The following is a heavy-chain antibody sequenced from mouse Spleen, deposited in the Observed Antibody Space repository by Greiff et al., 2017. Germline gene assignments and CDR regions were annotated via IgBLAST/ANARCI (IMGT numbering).Heavy chain of an antibody. CDR1: GFSLTSYG. J-gene: IGHJ4*01. CDR2: IWSDGST. CDR3: ASDGYYVGAMDY. Sequence: VKLMESGPGLVAPSQSLSITCTVSGFSLTSYGVHWVRQPPGTGLEWLVVIWSDGSTTYNSALKSRLSISKDNTKSPVFLKMNSLQTDDTAMYYCASDGYYVGAMDYWGQGTSVTVSS. V-gene: IGHV2-6*02. D-gene: IGHD2-3*01.